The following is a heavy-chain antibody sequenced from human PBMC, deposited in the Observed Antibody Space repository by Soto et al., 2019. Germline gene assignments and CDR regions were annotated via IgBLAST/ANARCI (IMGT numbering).Heavy chain of an antibody. CDR1: GFTFSSYA. Sequence: EVQLLESGGGLVQPGGSLRLSCAASGFTFSSYALGWVRQAPGRGLECVSAISGSGVSTFYADSVKGRFTISRDTSKNTLYLQMNTLTAEDTAVDYCAKDHRIWGRLVEYMDVWGQGTTVTVSS. V-gene: IGHV3-23*01. D-gene: IGHD3-10*01. J-gene: IGHJ6*02. CDR2: ISGSGVST. CDR3: AKDHRIWGRLVEYMDV.